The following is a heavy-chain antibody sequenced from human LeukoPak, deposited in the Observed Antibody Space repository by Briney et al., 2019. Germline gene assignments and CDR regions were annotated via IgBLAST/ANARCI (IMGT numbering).Heavy chain of an antibody. V-gene: IGHV3-23*01. CDR2: ISGSGGST. CDR3: AKDLVVEVVATNFDY. Sequence: GGSLRLSCAVSGFTFSSYAMSWVRQAPGKGLEWVSAISGSGGSTYYADSVKGRFTISRDNSKNTLYLQMNSLRAEDTAVYYCAKDLVVEVVATNFDYWGQGTLVTVSS. D-gene: IGHD1-26*01. J-gene: IGHJ4*02. CDR1: GFTFSSYA.